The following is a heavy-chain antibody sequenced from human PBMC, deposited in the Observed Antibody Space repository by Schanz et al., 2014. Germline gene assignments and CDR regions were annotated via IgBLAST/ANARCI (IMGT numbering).Heavy chain of an antibody. D-gene: IGHD3-22*01. Sequence: QLVGSGGGLIQPGGSLRLSCTASGFAFSSYSMNWVRQAPGKGLEWVSYISGTTTYTNYADSVKGRFTISRDNAKNSLYLQMNSLRAEDTAVYYCARVHHYDPSGWGYFDYWGQGALVTVSS. CDR1: GFAFSSYS. V-gene: IGHV3-21*05. J-gene: IGHJ4*02. CDR2: ISGTTTYT. CDR3: ARVHHYDPSGWGYFDY.